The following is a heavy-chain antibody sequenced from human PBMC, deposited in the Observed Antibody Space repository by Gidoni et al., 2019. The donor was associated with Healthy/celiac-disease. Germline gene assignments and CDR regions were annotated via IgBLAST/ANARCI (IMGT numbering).Heavy chain of an antibody. CDR3: AKDIEGGWYDY. V-gene: IGHV3-9*01. D-gene: IGHD6-19*01. CDR2: ISWNSGSL. J-gene: IGHJ4*02. CDR1: GFTFDDYA. Sequence: EVQLVESGGGVVQPGRSMRLSCAASGFTFDDYAMHWVRQAPGKGLEWVSGISWNSGSLGYAYSVKGRFTISRDNAKNSLYLQMNSLRAEDTALYYCAKDIEGGWYDYWGQGTLVTVSS.